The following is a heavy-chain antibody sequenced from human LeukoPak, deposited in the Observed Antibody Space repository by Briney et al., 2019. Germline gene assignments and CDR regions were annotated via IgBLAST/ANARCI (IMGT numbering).Heavy chain of an antibody. CDR1: GFTFSNAW. D-gene: IGHD1-26*01. J-gene: IGHJ4*02. CDR3: TTDLRWELPPTDY. V-gene: IGHV3-15*01. CDR2: IKSKTDDETA. Sequence: NPGGSLRLSCAASGFTFSNAWMSWVRQAPGQGLEWVGRIKSKTDDETAEYAAPVKGRFTISRDDSKNTLYLQMNSLKTEDTGVYYCTTDLRWELPPTDYWGQGTLVTVSS.